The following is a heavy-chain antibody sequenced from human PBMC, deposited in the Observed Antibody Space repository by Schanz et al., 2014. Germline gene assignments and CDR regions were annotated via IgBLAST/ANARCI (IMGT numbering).Heavy chain of an antibody. CDR1: GFTFTTHS. D-gene: IGHD3-10*01. CDR2: ISGSGGST. CDR3: ARDNYYGSGSCAY. J-gene: IGHJ4*02. Sequence: EVQLLESGGGLVQPGGSLRLSCAASGFTFTTHSMTWVRQAPGKGLEWVSGISGSGGSTYYADSVKGRFTISRDNSKTTLSLQMNSLRGEDTAVYYCARDNYYGSGSCAYWGQGTLVTVSS. V-gene: IGHV3-23*01.